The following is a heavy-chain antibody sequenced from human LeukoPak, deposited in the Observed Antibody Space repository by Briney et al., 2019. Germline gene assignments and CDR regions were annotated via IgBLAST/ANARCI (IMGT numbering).Heavy chain of an antibody. CDR3: ARDYGGPPSY. J-gene: IGHJ4*02. CDR2: IYYSGST. V-gene: IGHV4-39*01. CDR1: GGSISSSSYY. D-gene: IGHD4-23*01. Sequence: SETLSLTCTVSGGSISSSSYYWGWIRQPPGKGLEWIGSIYYSGSTYYNPSLKSRVTISVDTSKNQFSLKLSSVTGADTAVYYCARDYGGPPSYWGQGTLVTVSS.